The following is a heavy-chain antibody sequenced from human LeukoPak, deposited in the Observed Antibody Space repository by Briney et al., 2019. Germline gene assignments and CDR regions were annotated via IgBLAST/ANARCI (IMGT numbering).Heavy chain of an antibody. J-gene: IGHJ4*02. D-gene: IGHD3-16*01. CDR2: INDSGSS. CDR3: ARLPTDYDYVWGSSY. CDR1: GGSFSGYY. Sequence: SETLSLTCAVYGGSFSGYYWSWIRQPPGKGLEWIGEINDSGSSNYSPSLKSRVTISVDASKNQFSLTLSSVTAADTAVYYCARLPTDYDYVWGSSYWGQGALVTVSP. V-gene: IGHV4-34*01.